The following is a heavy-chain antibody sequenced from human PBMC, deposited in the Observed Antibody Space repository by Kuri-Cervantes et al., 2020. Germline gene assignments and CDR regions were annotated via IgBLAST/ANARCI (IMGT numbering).Heavy chain of an antibody. CDR2: ISGSSSTI. J-gene: IGHJ6*02. CDR1: GFTFSSYS. Sequence: GGSLRLSCAASGFTFSSYSMNWVRQAPGKGLEWVSYISGSSSTIYYADSVKGRFTISRDISKNTLYLQMSSLRAEDTAVYYCGSGDLGPYGMDVWGQGTAVTVSS. CDR3: GSGDLGPYGMDV. V-gene: IGHV3-48*01. D-gene: IGHD3-10*01.